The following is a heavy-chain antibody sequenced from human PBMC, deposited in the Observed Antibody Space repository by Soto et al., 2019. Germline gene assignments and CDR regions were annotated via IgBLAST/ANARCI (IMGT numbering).Heavy chain of an antibody. J-gene: IGHJ6*02. Sequence: PGESLKISCKGSGYSFTSYWIGWVRQMPGKGLEWMGIIYPDDSDTRYSPSFQGQVTISADKSISTAYLQWSSLKASDTAMYYCARLPIKNYYYYGMDVWGQGTTVTVSS. V-gene: IGHV5-51*01. CDR1: GYSFTSYW. CDR2: IYPDDSDT. CDR3: ARLPIKNYYYYGMDV.